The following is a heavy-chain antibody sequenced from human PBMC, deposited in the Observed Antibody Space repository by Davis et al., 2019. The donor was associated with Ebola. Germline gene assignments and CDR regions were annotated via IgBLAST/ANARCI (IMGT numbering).Heavy chain of an antibody. CDR3: ARDGGDFSSSWYVKDYYYGMDV. J-gene: IGHJ6*04. D-gene: IGHD6-13*01. CDR2: IWYDGSNK. V-gene: IGHV3-33*01. CDR1: GFTFSSYG. Sequence: GESLKISCAASGFTFSSYGMHWVRQAPGKGLEWVAVIWYDGSNKYYADSVKGRFTISRDNSKNTLYLQMNSLRVEDTAVYYCARDGGDFSSSWYVKDYYYGMDVWGKGTTVTVSS.